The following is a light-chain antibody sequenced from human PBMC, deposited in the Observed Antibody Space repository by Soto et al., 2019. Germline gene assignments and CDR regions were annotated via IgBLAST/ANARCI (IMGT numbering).Light chain of an antibody. CDR3: AAWDDTLNGVV. CDR2: SNN. CDR1: SSNIGSNT. Sequence: QSVLTQPPSASGTPGQRVTISCSGGSSNIGSNTVNLYQQLPGTAPNLLSYSNNQRPSGVPDRFSGSKSGTSASLAISELQSEYEAEYYCAAWDDTLNGVVFGAGTKLTVL. V-gene: IGLV1-44*01. J-gene: IGLJ2*01.